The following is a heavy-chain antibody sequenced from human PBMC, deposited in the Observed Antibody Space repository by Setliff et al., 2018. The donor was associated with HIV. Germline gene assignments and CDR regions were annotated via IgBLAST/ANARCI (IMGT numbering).Heavy chain of an antibody. CDR1: GFIFVSSA. J-gene: IGHJ6*03. CDR3: ARDRLPVPDNSHRNYCMDG. CDR2: ISSNGDTP. D-gene: IGHD1-26*01. Sequence: GGSLRLSCAASGFIFVSSAMHWVRQAPGKGLDFVAGISSNGDTPYYADSVKGRFTISRDNSKNTLFLQMGSLRPEDMAVYYCARDRLPVPDNSHRNYCMDGWGKGTTVTVSS. V-gene: IGHV3-64*02.